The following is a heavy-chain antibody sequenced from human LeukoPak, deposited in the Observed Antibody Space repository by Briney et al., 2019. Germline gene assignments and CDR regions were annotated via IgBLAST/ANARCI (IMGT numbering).Heavy chain of an antibody. CDR3: ARSEESTVTTLDY. J-gene: IGHJ4*02. V-gene: IGHV5-51*01. CDR2: IYPGDSDT. D-gene: IGHD4-17*01. CDR1: GYRFTSYW. Sequence: GESLKISCKVSGYRFTSYWIGWVRQMPGKGLEWMGIIYPGDSDTRYSPSFQGQVTISADKSISTAYLQWSSLKASDTAMYYCARSEESTVTTLDYWGQGTLVTVSS.